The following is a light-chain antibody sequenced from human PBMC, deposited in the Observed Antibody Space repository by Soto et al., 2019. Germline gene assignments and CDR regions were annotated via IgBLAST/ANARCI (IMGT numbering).Light chain of an antibody. Sequence: EIVLTQSPDTLSLSPGERATLSCRASQSVGSNYLAWYQQKPGQAPRLLMYDASGRASGIPDRFSGSGSGTYFTLTISRLEPEDFAVYYCQVYDRSPLFGGGTKVEI. V-gene: IGKV3-20*01. CDR1: QSVGSNY. J-gene: IGKJ4*01. CDR3: QVYDRSPL. CDR2: DAS.